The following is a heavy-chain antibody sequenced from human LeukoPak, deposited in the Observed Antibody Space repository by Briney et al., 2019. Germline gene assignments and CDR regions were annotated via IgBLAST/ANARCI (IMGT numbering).Heavy chain of an antibody. CDR3: AIVGPDSSGYYLDY. CDR1: GGSISSSSYY. Sequence: PSETLSLTCTVSGGSISSSSYYWGWIRQPPGKGLEWIGSIYYSGSTYYNPSLKSRVTISVDTSKNQFSLKLSSVTAADTAVYYCAIVGPDSSGYYLDYWGQGTLVTVSS. CDR2: IYYSGST. D-gene: IGHD3-22*01. V-gene: IGHV4-39*07. J-gene: IGHJ4*02.